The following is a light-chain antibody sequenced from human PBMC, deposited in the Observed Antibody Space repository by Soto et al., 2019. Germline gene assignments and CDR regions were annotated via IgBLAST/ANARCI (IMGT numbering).Light chain of an antibody. CDR1: SSDVGSYNL. CDR3: CSYAGSSTVV. V-gene: IGLV2-23*01. Sequence: QSALTQPPSVSGSPGQSITISCTGTSSDVGSYNLVSWYQQHPGKAPKLMIYEDSKRPSGVSNRFSGSKSGNTASLTISGLQAEDEADYYCCSYAGSSTVVFGGGTKLTVL. J-gene: IGLJ2*01. CDR2: EDS.